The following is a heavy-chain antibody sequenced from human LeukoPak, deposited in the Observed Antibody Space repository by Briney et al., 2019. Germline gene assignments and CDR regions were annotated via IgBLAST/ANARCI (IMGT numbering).Heavy chain of an antibody. Sequence: PSETLSLXCAVSGYSISNAYYWGWIPQPPGKGLEWIASMYHSGSTYYNPSLKSRVTISVDTSKNQFSLKLNSVTAADTAVYYCVRHPRYSTGWAIDYWGQGTLVTVSS. V-gene: IGHV4-38-2*01. J-gene: IGHJ4*02. D-gene: IGHD6-19*01. CDR1: GYSISNAYY. CDR2: MYHSGST. CDR3: VRHPRYSTGWAIDY.